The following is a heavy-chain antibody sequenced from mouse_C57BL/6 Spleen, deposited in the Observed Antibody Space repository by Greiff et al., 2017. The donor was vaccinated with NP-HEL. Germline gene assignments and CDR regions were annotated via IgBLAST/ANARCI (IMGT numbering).Heavy chain of an antibody. V-gene: IGHV1-64*01. J-gene: IGHJ4*01. CDR3: ARADSSGGWRAMDY. Sequence: VQLQQSGAELVKPGASVKLSCKASGYTFTSYWMHWVKQRPGQGLEWIGMIHPNSGSTNYNEKFKSKATLTVDKSSSTAYMQLSSLTSEDSAVYDFARADSSGGWRAMDYWGQGTSVTVSS. CDR1: GYTFTSYW. D-gene: IGHD3-3*01. CDR2: IHPNSGST.